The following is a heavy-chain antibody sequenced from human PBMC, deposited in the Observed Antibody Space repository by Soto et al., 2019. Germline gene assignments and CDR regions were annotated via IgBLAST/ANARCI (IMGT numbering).Heavy chain of an antibody. J-gene: IGHJ4*02. Sequence: SVKVSCKASGGTFSSYAISWVRQAPGQGLEWMGGIIPIFGTANYAQKFQGRVTITADESTSTAYMELSSLRSEDTAVYYCARAQRDYVWGSYRYYFDYWGQGTLVTVSS. V-gene: IGHV1-69*13. CDR2: IIPIFGTA. CDR3: ARAQRDYVWGSYRYYFDY. CDR1: GGTFSSYA. D-gene: IGHD3-16*02.